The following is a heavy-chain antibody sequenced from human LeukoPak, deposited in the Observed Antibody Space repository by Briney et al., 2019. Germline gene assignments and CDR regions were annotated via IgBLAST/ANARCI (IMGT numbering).Heavy chain of an antibody. V-gene: IGHV3-23*01. CDR3: ARSIAANTNWFDP. D-gene: IGHD2-15*01. Sequence: PGGSLRLSCAASGFTFSSYAMSWVRQAPGKGLEWVSTISGSSSSTYYADSVKGRFTISRDNAKNSLYLQMNSLRAEDTAVYYCARSIAANTNWFDPWGQGTMVTLSS. CDR1: GFTFSSYA. CDR2: ISGSSSST. J-gene: IGHJ5*02.